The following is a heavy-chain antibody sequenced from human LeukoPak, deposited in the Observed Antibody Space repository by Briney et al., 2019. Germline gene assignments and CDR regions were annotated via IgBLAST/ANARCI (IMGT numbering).Heavy chain of an antibody. Sequence: GASVKVSCKASGYTFTSYDINWVRQATGQGLEWMGWMNPNSGNTGYAQKFQGRVTMTRNTSISTAYMELSSLRSEDTAVYYCARGPKRTYYDFWSGYVSPYYYYYYMDVWGKGTTVTVSS. D-gene: IGHD3-3*01. CDR1: GYTFTSYD. J-gene: IGHJ6*03. CDR2: MNPNSGNT. V-gene: IGHV1-8*01. CDR3: ARGPKRTYYDFWSGYVSPYYYYYYMDV.